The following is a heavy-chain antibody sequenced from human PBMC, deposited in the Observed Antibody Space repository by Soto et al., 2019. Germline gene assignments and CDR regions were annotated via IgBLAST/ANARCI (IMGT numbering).Heavy chain of an antibody. J-gene: IGHJ4*02. CDR3: ARTGGGMAARPLEY. V-gene: IGHV1-18*04. Sequence: QVQLVQSGGEVKKPGASVEVSCRTSGYMFTTYGMSWVRQAPGQGLEWMAWISAYNDNKKYAQKFQGRVTMTTDTSTSTVSMQLRNLTSDATGSYFCARTGGGMAARPLEYWGQGTLVTVSS. CDR2: ISAYNDNK. CDR1: GYMFTTYG. D-gene: IGHD6-6*01.